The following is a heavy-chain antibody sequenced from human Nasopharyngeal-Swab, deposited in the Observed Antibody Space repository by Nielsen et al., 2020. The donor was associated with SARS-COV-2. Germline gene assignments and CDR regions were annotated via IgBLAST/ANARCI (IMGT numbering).Heavy chain of an antibody. CDR1: GGSISSSSYY. Sequence: SETLSLTCTVSGGSISSSSYYWGWIRQPPGKGLEWIGSIYYSGSTYYNPSLKSRVTISVDTSKNQFSLKLSSVTAADTAVYYCARGLFQDDTTRDYWGQGTLVTVSS. CDR2: IYYSGST. V-gene: IGHV4-39*01. J-gene: IGHJ4*02. CDR3: ARGLFQDDTTRDY. D-gene: IGHD3-22*01.